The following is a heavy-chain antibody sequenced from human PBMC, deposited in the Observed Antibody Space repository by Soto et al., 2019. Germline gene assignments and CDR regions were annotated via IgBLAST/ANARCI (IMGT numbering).Heavy chain of an antibody. Sequence: SETLSLTCTVSGDSISSYYWSWIRQPPGKGLEWIGYIYYSGSTNYNPSLNSRVTISVDTSKNQFSLKLSSVTAADTAVYYCAGRYGPGFDYWGQGTLVTVSS. D-gene: IGHD4-17*01. V-gene: IGHV4-59*08. CDR2: IYYSGST. CDR1: GDSISSYY. J-gene: IGHJ4*02. CDR3: AGRYGPGFDY.